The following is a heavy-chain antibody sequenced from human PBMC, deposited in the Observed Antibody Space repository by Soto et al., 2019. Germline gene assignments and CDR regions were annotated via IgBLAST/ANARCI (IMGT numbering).Heavy chain of an antibody. J-gene: IGHJ4*02. CDR2: ISGYSGHT. CDR1: GYTFSSYG. V-gene: IGHV1-18*01. CDR3: AREYYDILTGYYQVGYFDY. D-gene: IGHD3-9*01. Sequence: ASVKVSCKASGYTFSSYGICWVREAPGQGLEWMGWISGYSGHTYYAQKFQGRVTMTTDTSTNTVYMELRSLRSDDTAVYYCAREYYDILTGYYQVGYFDYWGQGTLVTVSS.